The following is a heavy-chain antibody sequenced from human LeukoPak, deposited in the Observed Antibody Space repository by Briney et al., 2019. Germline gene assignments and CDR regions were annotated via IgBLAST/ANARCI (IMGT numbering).Heavy chain of an antibody. V-gene: IGHV3-7*01. CDR3: ARDGSVFWSGYYYMDV. D-gene: IGHD3-3*01. J-gene: IGHJ6*03. CDR2: IKQDGSEK. Sequence: GGSLRLSCAASGFTFSSYWMSWVRQAPGKGLEWVANIKQDGSEKYYVDSVKGRFTISRDNAKNSLFLQMNSLRAEDTAMYYCARDGSVFWSGYYYMDVWGKGTTVTGPS. CDR1: GFTFSSYW.